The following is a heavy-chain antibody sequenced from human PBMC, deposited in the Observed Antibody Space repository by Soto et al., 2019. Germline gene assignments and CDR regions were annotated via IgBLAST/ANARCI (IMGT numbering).Heavy chain of an antibody. D-gene: IGHD4-17*01. Sequence: EVQLLESGGGLVQPGGSLRLSCAASGFTFSSYAMSWVRQAPGKGLEWVSAISGSGGSTYYADSVKGRFTISRDNSKNTLYLQMHSLRANDTAVYYCAKDQVNTVTTYFAYWGQGTLVTVSS. CDR2: ISGSGGST. V-gene: IGHV3-23*01. CDR1: GFTFSSYA. J-gene: IGHJ4*02. CDR3: AKDQVNTVTTYFAY.